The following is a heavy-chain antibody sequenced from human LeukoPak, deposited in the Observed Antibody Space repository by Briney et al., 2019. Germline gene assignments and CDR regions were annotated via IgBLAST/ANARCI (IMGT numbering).Heavy chain of an antibody. CDR1: GFTFSSYA. CDR2: ISGNGGYT. J-gene: IGHJ4*02. Sequence: PGGSLRLSCGASGFTFSSYAMSWVRQAPEKGLEWVSGISGNGGYTYYADSVKGRFTISRDNSKDTLFLQMNSLRAEDTAVYYCAKASRQGAVASPLDYWGQGTLVTVSS. CDR3: AKASRQGAVASPLDY. V-gene: IGHV3-23*01. D-gene: IGHD6-19*01.